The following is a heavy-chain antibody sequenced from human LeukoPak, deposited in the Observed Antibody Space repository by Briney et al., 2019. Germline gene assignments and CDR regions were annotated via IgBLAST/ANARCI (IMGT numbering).Heavy chain of an antibody. J-gene: IGHJ4*02. Sequence: GASVKVSCKASGYTFTGYYMHWVRQAPGQGLEWMGWINPNSGGTNYAQKFQGRVTMTRDTSISTACMELSRLRSDDTAVYYCARAADIVVVPAAAIDYWGQGTLVTVSS. D-gene: IGHD2-2*01. CDR2: INPNSGGT. CDR3: ARAADIVVVPAAAIDY. V-gene: IGHV1-2*02. CDR1: GYTFTGYY.